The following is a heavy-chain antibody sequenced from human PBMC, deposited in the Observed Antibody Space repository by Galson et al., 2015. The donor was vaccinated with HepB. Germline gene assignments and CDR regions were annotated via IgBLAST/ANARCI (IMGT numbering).Heavy chain of an antibody. CDR1: GFTFSSYA. Sequence: SLRLSCAASGFTFSSYAMSWVRQAPGKGLEWVSTVSGSGGSTYYADSVKGRFTISRDNSKNTLYLQMNSLRAEDTAVYYCAKGGGYDSRWYFDYWGQGTLVTVSS. J-gene: IGHJ4*02. D-gene: IGHD3-22*01. V-gene: IGHV3-23*01. CDR3: AKGGGYDSRWYFDY. CDR2: VSGSGGST.